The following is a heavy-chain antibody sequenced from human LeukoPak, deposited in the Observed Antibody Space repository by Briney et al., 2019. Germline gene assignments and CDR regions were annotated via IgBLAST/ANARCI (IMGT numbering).Heavy chain of an antibody. J-gene: IGHJ4*02. V-gene: IGHV3-7*01. Sequence: RGPLRLSCAASGFTFSSYWMSWVRQAPGKGLEWVANIKQDGSEKYYVDSVKGRFTISRDNAKNSLYLQMNSLRAEDTAVYYCARRQWLGNFDYWGQGTLVTVSS. CDR3: ARRQWLGNFDY. CDR1: GFTFSSYW. D-gene: IGHD6-19*01. CDR2: IKQDGSEK.